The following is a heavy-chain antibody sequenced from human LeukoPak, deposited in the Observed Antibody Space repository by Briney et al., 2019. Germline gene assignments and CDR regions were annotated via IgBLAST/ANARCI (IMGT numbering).Heavy chain of an antibody. V-gene: IGHV3-21*01. D-gene: IGHD3-16*01. CDR2: VSSSSSYI. J-gene: IGHJ6*03. CDR1: GFTFDDYA. Sequence: PGGSLRLSCIASGFTFDDYAMHWVRQAPGKGLEWVSFVSSSSSYIYYADSVKGRFTISRDNARNSLYLQMNSLRAEDTAVYYCARGIMTPYYMDVWGKGTTVSVS. CDR3: ARGIMTPYYMDV.